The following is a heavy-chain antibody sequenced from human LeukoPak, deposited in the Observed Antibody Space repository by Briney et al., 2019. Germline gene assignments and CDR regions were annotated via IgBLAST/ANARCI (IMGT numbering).Heavy chain of an antibody. CDR2: IIPIFGTA. J-gene: IGHJ5*02. D-gene: IGHD1-26*01. V-gene: IGHV1-69*05. CDR3: ARDNSVGDVAWWFDP. Sequence: SVKVSCKASGGTFSSYDISWVRQAPGQGLEWMGGIIPIFGTANYAQKFQGRVTMTRDMSTTTDYMELSSLRSEDTAVYYCARDNSVGDVAWWFDPWGQGTLVTVSS. CDR1: GGTFSSYD.